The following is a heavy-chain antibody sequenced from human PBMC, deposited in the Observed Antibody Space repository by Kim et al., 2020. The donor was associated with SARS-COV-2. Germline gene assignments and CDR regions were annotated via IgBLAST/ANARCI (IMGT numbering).Heavy chain of an antibody. CDR2: IIPIFGTA. D-gene: IGHD1-26*01. Sequence: SVKVSCKASGGTFSSYAISWVRQAPGQGLEWMGGIIPIFGTANYAQKFQGRVTITADESTSTAYMELSSLRSEDTAVYYCARSPSIVGASYYFDYWGQGTLVTVSS. J-gene: IGHJ4*02. CDR1: GGTFSSYA. V-gene: IGHV1-69*13. CDR3: ARSPSIVGASYYFDY.